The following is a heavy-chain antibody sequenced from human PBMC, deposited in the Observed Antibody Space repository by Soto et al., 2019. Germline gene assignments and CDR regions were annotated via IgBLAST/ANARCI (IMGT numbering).Heavy chain of an antibody. CDR3: ARGIAAAGTAVLYYFDY. J-gene: IGHJ4*02. CDR2: IIPLLDIA. Sequence: SVKVSCKTSGGTFSNDIITWVRQAPGQGLEWMGRIIPLLDIANYAQKFQGRVTITRDTSASTAYMELSSLRSEDTAVYYCARGIAAAGTAVLYYFDYWGQGTLVTVSS. V-gene: IGHV1-69*02. CDR1: GGTFSNDI. D-gene: IGHD6-13*01.